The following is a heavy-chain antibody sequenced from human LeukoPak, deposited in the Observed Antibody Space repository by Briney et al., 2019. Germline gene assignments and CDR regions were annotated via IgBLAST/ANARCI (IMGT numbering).Heavy chain of an antibody. V-gene: IGHV1-2*06. CDR3: ARVGYYESSGYYEY. D-gene: IGHD3-22*01. J-gene: IGHJ4*02. Sequence: ASVKVSCKASGCTLTDYYMHWVRQAPGQGLEWMGRINPNSGGTNYAQKFQGRVTMTRDTSISTVYVELSRLRSDDTAVYYCARVGYYESSGYYEYWGQGTLVTVSS. CDR2: INPNSGGT. CDR1: GCTLTDYY.